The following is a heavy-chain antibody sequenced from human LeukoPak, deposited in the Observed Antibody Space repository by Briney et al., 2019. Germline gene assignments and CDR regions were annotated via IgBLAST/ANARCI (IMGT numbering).Heavy chain of an antibody. CDR1: GGTFSSYA. J-gene: IGHJ3*02. Sequence: SVKVSCKASGGTFSSYAVSWVRQAPGQGLEWMGGIIPIFGTANYAQKLQGRVTITTDESTSTAYMELSSLRSEDTAVYYCARYHFYDSSGYYYYDAFDIWGQGTMVTVSS. D-gene: IGHD3-22*01. V-gene: IGHV1-69*05. CDR3: ARYHFYDSSGYYYYDAFDI. CDR2: IIPIFGTA.